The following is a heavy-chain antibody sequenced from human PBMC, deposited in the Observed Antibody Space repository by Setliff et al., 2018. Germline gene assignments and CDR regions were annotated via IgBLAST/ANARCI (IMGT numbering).Heavy chain of an antibody. V-gene: IGHV4-38-2*02. CDR2: IFHLGNA. Sequence: SETLSLTCTVSGFYISGGYCWGWIRQSPGKGLEWIASIFHLGNAYYNPSLKSRVTMSVDTSKDQFSLRLTSVTAADTAVYYCVRQGADTGSNYDKYFRHWGQGTLVTVSS. J-gene: IGHJ1*01. CDR3: VRQGADTGSNYDKYFRH. CDR1: GFYISGGYC. D-gene: IGHD1-26*01.